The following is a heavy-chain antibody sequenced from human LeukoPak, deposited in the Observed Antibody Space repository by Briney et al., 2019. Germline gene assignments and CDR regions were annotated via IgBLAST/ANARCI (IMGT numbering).Heavy chain of an antibody. Sequence: GASVKVSCKASGYTFTSYGISWVRQAPGQGLEWMGWISAYNGNTNYAQKLQGRVTMTTDTSTSTAYMELRSLRSDDTAVYYCARAREIYCGGGSCYHDAFDIWDQGTMVTVS. D-gene: IGHD2-15*01. CDR1: GYTFTSYG. V-gene: IGHV1-18*01. CDR3: ARAREIYCGGGSCYHDAFDI. CDR2: ISAYNGNT. J-gene: IGHJ3*02.